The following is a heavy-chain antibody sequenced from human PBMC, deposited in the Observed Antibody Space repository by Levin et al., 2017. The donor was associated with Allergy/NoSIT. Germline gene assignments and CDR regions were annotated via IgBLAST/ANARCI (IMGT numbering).Heavy chain of an antibody. CDR3: ARDSGSSWSYYYYYMDV. Sequence: KAGGSLRLSCAASGFTFSSYSMNWVRQAPGKGLEWVSSISSSSSYIYYADSVKGRFTISRDNAKNSLYLQMNSLRAEDTAVYYCARDSGSSWSYYYYYMDVWGKGTTVTVSS. V-gene: IGHV3-21*01. D-gene: IGHD6-13*01. CDR2: ISSSSSYI. CDR1: GFTFSSYS. J-gene: IGHJ6*03.